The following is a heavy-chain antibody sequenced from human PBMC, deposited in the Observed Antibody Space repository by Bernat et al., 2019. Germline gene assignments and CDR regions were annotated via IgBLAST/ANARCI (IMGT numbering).Heavy chain of an antibody. CDR3: ARRELERADGPNVDYFDY. V-gene: IGHV5-51*01. Sequence: EVQLVQSGAEVKKPGESLKISCKGSGYSFTSYWIGWVRQMPGKGLEWMGIIYPGDSDTRYSPSFQGQVTISADKSISTAYLQWSSLKASDTAMYYCARRELERADGPNVDYFDYWGPGTLVTVSS. D-gene: IGHD1-1*01. CDR2: IYPGDSDT. CDR1: GYSFTSYW. J-gene: IGHJ4*02.